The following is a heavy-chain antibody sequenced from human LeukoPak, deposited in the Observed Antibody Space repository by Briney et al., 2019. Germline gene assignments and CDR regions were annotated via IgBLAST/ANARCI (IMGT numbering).Heavy chain of an antibody. CDR2: INPTGGGT. V-gene: IGHV1-46*01. D-gene: IGHD6-19*01. J-gene: IGHJ3*02. CDR1: GYTFTGYY. CDR3: AREGEIAVAGTAFDI. Sequence: GASVKVSCKASGYTFTGYYIHWVRQAPGQGLEWMGIINPTGGGTTYAQKFQGRLTMTRDTSTSTVYVELNSLRSDDTAVYYCAREGEIAVAGTAFDIWGLGTKVTVSS.